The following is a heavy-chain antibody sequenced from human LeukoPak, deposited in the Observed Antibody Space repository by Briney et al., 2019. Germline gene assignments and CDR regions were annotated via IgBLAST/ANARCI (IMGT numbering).Heavy chain of an antibody. Sequence: NPSETLSLTCAVSGGSISSGGYSWSWIRQPPGKGLEWIGYIYHSGSTYYNPSLKSRVTISVDRSKNQFSLQLKSVTPEDTAVYYCARDYNLERARYGMDVWGRGTTVTVSS. CDR1: GGSISSGGYS. CDR2: IYHSGST. V-gene: IGHV4-30-2*01. J-gene: IGHJ6*02. D-gene: IGHD1-1*01. CDR3: ARDYNLERARYGMDV.